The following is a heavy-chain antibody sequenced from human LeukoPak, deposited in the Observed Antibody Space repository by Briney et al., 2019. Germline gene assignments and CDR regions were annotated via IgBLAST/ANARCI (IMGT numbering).Heavy chain of an antibody. CDR3: ARGGSVFAYFFDY. CDR1: GFIFSNYA. J-gene: IGHJ4*02. V-gene: IGHV3-23*01. Sequence: GGSLRPSCAASGFIFSNYAMTWARLTPGKGLEWVSAISGSGGTTYYADSVKGRFTISRDSSTNTLYLQLSSLRAEDTAIYYCARGGSVFAYFFDYWGQGTLVTVSS. D-gene: IGHD3-10*01. CDR2: ISGSGGTT.